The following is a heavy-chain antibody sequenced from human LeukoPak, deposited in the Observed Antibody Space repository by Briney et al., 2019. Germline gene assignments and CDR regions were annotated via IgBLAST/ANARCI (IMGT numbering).Heavy chain of an antibody. D-gene: IGHD3-22*01. CDR3: TRGRSYYYDSSGFDY. V-gene: IGHV3-49*04. J-gene: IGHJ4*02. CDR1: GFTFGDYA. CDR2: IRSKAYGGTT. Sequence: PGGSLRLSCTASGFTFGDYAMSWVRQAPGKGLEWVGFIRSKAYGGTTEYAASVKGRFTISRDDSKSIAYLQMSSLKTEDTAVYYCTRGRSYYYDSSGFDYWGQGTLVTVSS.